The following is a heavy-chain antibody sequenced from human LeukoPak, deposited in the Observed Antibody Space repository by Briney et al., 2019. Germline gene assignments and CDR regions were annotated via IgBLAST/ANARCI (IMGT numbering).Heavy chain of an antibody. CDR3: ARAGYSSGWYNGLDV. D-gene: IGHD6-19*01. V-gene: IGHV3-30-3*01. J-gene: IGHJ6*02. Sequence: QPGRSLRLSCAASGFTFSSYGIHWVRQAPGKGLEWVAIISYDGSNKYYADSVKGRFTISRDTSKNTLYLQMNSLRAEDTAVYYCARAGYSSGWYNGLDVWGQGTTVTVSS. CDR2: ISYDGSNK. CDR1: GFTFSSYG.